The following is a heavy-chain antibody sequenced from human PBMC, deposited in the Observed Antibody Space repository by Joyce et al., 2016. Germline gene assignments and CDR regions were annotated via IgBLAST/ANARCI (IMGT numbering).Heavy chain of an antibody. CDR1: GLSFDLHSF. J-gene: IGHJ2*01. V-gene: IGHV4-38-2*01. CDR2: VYLHGIT. Sequence: TCGVSGLSFDLHSFWGWIRQPPGKVLEWIGNVYLHGITHYSPSLKSRVTISMDTSKNQFSLNLNSLTAADTAVYFCARRPYNVHTPLGSDWYFDLWGRGTLVTVSS. CDR3: ARRPYNVHTPLGSDWYFDL. D-gene: IGHD5-18*01.